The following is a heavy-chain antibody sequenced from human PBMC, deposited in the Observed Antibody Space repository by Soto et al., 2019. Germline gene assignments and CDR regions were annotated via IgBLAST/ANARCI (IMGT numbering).Heavy chain of an antibody. J-gene: IGHJ4*02. V-gene: IGHV3-53*02. CDR1: GFIVSSSY. Sequence: DVQLVETGGGLIQPGGSLRLSCAASGFIVSSSYMSWVRQAPGKGLEWVSVIYSDGRTYYADSVKGRFTISRDNSKNTLYLQMNSLSAEDTAVYYCARCSGWYGQRYFDCWGQGTLVTVSS. D-gene: IGHD6-13*01. CDR2: IYSDGRT. CDR3: ARCSGWYGQRYFDC.